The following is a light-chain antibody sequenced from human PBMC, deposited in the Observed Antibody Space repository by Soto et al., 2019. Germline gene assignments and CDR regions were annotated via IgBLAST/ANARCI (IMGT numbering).Light chain of an antibody. CDR2: EVA. CDR1: GSDIGSHNL. Sequence: QSVLTQPASVSGSPGQSITISCAGTGSDIGSHNLVSWYQHHPDKAPKLLIYEVADRPSGVSDRFSGSKSGNTASLTISGLRAEDEADYYCSSYTSITTYVFGTGTKVTVL. CDR3: SSYTSITTYV. J-gene: IGLJ1*01. V-gene: IGLV2-14*02.